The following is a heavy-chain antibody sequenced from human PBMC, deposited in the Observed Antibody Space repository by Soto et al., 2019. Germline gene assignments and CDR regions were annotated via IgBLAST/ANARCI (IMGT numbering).Heavy chain of an antibody. V-gene: IGHV1-69*06. CDR1: GGIFSSNT. Sequence: QVYLVQSGTEVKKPGSSVKISCKASGGIFSSNTINWVRQAAGQGLEWMGGINPLFGTANYAEKFQGRVTITADKSTKTEYMELTSLRSEYTAVYYCASKAACGGDCYAFDSWGQGTLVTVSS. CDR3: ASKAACGGDCYAFDS. J-gene: IGHJ4*02. D-gene: IGHD2-21*02. CDR2: INPLFGTA.